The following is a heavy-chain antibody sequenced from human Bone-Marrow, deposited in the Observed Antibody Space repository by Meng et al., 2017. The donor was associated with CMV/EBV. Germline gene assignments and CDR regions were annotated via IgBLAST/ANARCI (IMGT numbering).Heavy chain of an antibody. Sequence: GGSLRLSCAASGFTFGDYTMHWVRQAPGKGLEWVSGISWNSGSIGYADSVKGRFTISRDNSKNTLYLQMNSLRAEDTAVYYCAKEDSSSWAYYYYYGMDVWGQGTTVTVSS. CDR1: GFTFGDYT. CDR2: ISWNSGSI. CDR3: AKEDSSSWAYYYYYGMDV. V-gene: IGHV3-9*01. D-gene: IGHD6-13*01. J-gene: IGHJ6*02.